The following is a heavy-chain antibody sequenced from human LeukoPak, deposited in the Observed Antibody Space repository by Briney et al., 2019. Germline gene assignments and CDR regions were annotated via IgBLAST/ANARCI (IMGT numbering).Heavy chain of an antibody. D-gene: IGHD3-10*01. J-gene: IGHJ5*02. V-gene: IGHV1-2*02. CDR3: ARVTVRGFNWFDP. CDR1: GYTFTGYY. CDR2: INPNSGGT. Sequence: ASVKVSCKASGYTFTGYYMHWVRQAPGQGLECMGWINPNSGGTNYAQKFQGRVTMTRDTSISTAYMELSRLRSDDTAVYYCARVTVRGFNWFDPWGQGTLVTVSS.